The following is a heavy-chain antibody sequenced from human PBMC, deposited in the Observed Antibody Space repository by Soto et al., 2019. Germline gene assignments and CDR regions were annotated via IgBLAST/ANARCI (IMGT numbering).Heavy chain of an antibody. V-gene: IGHV1-69*13. CDR3: ARGSRPIVFWWSYRSHGHYGMDF. J-gene: IGHJ6*02. D-gene: IGHD3-16*02. CDR1: GGTFSSYA. CDR2: IIPIFGTA. Sequence: SVQVSRKASGGTFSSYAISWVRPAPGQGLEWMGGIIPIFGTANYAQKFQGRVTITADGSTRTVYMELSRLRSEDTAVYYCARGSRPIVFWWSYRSHGHYGMDFWGQGTTVTVSS.